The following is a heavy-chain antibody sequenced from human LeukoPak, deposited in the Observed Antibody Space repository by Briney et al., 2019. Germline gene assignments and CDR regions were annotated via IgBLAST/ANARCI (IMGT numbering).Heavy chain of an antibody. Sequence: ASETLSLTCTVSGGSISSGDYYWSWIRQPPGKGLEWIGYIYYSGSTYYNPSLKSRVTISVGTSKNQFSLKLSSVTAADTAVYYCARDTATVTHDWGQGTLVTVSS. J-gene: IGHJ4*02. D-gene: IGHD4-17*01. CDR1: GGSISSGDYY. CDR2: IYYSGST. CDR3: ARDTATVTHD. V-gene: IGHV4-30-4*01.